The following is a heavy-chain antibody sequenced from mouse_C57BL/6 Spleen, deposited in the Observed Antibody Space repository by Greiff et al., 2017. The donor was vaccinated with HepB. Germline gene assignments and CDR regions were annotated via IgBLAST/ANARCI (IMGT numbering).Heavy chain of an antibody. Sequence: DVQLVESGGGLVKPGGSLKLSCAASGFTFSDYGMHWVRQAPEKGLEWVAYISSGSSTIYYADTVKGRFTISRDNAKNTLFLQMTSLRSEDTAMYYCARRTVVATDAMDYWDQGTSVTVSS. CDR2: ISSGSSTI. J-gene: IGHJ4*01. V-gene: IGHV5-17*01. CDR3: ARRTVVATDAMDY. D-gene: IGHD1-1*01. CDR1: GFTFSDYG.